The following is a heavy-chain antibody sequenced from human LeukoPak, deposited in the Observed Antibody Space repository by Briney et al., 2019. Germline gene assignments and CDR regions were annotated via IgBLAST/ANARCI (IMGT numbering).Heavy chain of an antibody. D-gene: IGHD6-19*01. CDR2: ISWNSGSI. CDR3: AKDSPGVAGYFDY. Sequence: PGRSLRLSCAASGVTFDDYAMHWVRQAPGKGLEWVSGISWNSGSIGYADSVKGRFTISRDNAKNSLYLQMNSLRAEDMALYYCAKDSPGVAGYFDYWGQGTLVTVSS. V-gene: IGHV3-9*03. CDR1: GVTFDDYA. J-gene: IGHJ4*02.